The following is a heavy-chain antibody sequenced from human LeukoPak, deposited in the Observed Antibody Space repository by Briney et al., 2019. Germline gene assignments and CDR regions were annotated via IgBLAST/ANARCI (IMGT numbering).Heavy chain of an antibody. CDR3: ARRINFYGMDV. D-gene: IGHD2-15*01. CDR1: GGSISSGGYS. J-gene: IGHJ6*02. V-gene: IGHV4-30-2*01. CDR2: IYHSGST. Sequence: PSQTLSLTCAVSGGSISSGGYSWSWIRQPPGKGLEWIGYIYHSGSTYYNPSLKSRVTISVDTSKDQFSLKLSSVTAADTAVYYGARRINFYGMDVWGQGTTVTVSS.